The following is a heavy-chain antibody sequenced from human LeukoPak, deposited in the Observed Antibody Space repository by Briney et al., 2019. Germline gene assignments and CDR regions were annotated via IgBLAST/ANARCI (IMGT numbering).Heavy chain of an antibody. V-gene: IGHV1-69*04. J-gene: IGHJ4*02. CDR2: IIPILGIA. Sequence: ASVKVSCKASGGTFSSYAISWVRQAPGQGLEWMGRIIPILGIANYAQKFQGRVTITADKSTSTAYMELSSLRSEDTAVYYCASHSIAVAGRFDYWGQGTLVTVSS. CDR1: GGTFSSYA. D-gene: IGHD6-19*01. CDR3: ASHSIAVAGRFDY.